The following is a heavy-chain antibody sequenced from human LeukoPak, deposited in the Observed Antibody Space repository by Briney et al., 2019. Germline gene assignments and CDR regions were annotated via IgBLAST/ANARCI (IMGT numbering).Heavy chain of an antibody. CDR1: GGSISSGSYY. Sequence: PSETLSLTCTVSGGSISSGSYYWSWIRQPAGKGLEWIGRIYTSGSTNYNPSLKSRVTISVDTSKNQFSLKLSSVTAADTAVYYCARNARGGAKDAFDIWGQGTMVTVSS. CDR2: IYTSGST. J-gene: IGHJ3*02. V-gene: IGHV4-61*02. D-gene: IGHD3-16*01. CDR3: ARNARGGAKDAFDI.